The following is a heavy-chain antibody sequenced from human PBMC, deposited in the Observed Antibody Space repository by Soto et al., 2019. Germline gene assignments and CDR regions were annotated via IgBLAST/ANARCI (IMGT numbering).Heavy chain of an antibody. CDR3: ARVLYYGSGSYSHYGMDV. J-gene: IGHJ6*02. V-gene: IGHV1-69*01. CDR2: VSPPFRTS. CDR1: GVSFNNNG. Sequence: QVQLVQSGAEVKKPGSSVKVSCKTSGVSFNNNGIGWVRQAPGHGLEWMGGVSPPFRTSNYARKFQGRISITADESKGTVNMELSSLTSEDTAQYYCARVLYYGSGSYSHYGMDVWGQGTTVTVSS. D-gene: IGHD3-10*01.